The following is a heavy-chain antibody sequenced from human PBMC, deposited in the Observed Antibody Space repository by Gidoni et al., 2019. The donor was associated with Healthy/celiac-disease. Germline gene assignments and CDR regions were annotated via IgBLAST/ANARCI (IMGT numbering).Heavy chain of an antibody. D-gene: IGHD5-18*01. Sequence: QVQLQESGPGLVKPSETLSLTCTVSGGSISSYYWSWIRQPAGNGLEWIGRIYNSGSTNYNPSHKSRVTMSVDTSKNQFSLKMSSVTAADTAVYYCARDGYSYGFFHYWGQGTLVTVSS. CDR2: IYNSGST. CDR3: ARDGYSYGFFHY. V-gene: IGHV4-4*07. CDR1: GGSISSYY. J-gene: IGHJ4*02.